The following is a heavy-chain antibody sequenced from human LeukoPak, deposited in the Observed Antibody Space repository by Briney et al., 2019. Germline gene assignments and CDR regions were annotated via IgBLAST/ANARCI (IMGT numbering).Heavy chain of an antibody. CDR3: ARLARDSSGWYSDDY. Sequence: ASVKVSCKASGGTFSSHAISWVRQAPGQGLEWMGGIIPIFGTANYAQKFQGRVTITADESTSTAYMELSSLRSEDTAVYYCARLARDSSGWYSDDYWGQGTLVTVSS. D-gene: IGHD6-19*01. J-gene: IGHJ4*02. V-gene: IGHV1-69*13. CDR1: GGTFSSHA. CDR2: IIPIFGTA.